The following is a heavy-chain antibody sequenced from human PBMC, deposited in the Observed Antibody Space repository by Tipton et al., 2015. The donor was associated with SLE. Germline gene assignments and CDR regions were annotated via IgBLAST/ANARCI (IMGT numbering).Heavy chain of an antibody. V-gene: IGHV4-61*08. CDR1: GASISSGDYH. CDR2: IYYSGST. CDR3: ARDRRADV. Sequence: GLVKPSQTLSLTCTVSGASISSGDYHWSWIRQPPGKGLEWIGYIYYSGSTNYNPSLKSRVTISVDTSKNQFSLKLSSVTAADTAVYYCARDRRADVWGQGTTVTVSS. J-gene: IGHJ6*02.